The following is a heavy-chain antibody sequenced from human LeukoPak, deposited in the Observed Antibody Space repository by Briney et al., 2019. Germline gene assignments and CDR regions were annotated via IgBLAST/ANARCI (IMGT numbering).Heavy chain of an antibody. CDR2: INPNRGGT. J-gene: IGHJ5*02. Sequence: ASVKVSCKASGYTFTGYYMHWVRQAPGQGLEWMGWINPNRGGTNYAQKFQGRVTMTRDTSISTAYMELSRLRSDDTAVYYCARCTPSIRAAAVRVWFDPWGQGTLVTVSS. CDR1: GYTFTGYY. V-gene: IGHV1-2*02. D-gene: IGHD6-13*01. CDR3: ARCTPSIRAAAVRVWFDP.